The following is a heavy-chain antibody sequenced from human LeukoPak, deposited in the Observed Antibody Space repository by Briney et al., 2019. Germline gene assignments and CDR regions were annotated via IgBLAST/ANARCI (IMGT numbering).Heavy chain of an antibody. D-gene: IGHD2-21*01. J-gene: IGHJ6*02. CDR2: ISSSSSYI. V-gene: IGHV3-21*01. CDR3: ARPLMRLIVYGMDV. CDR1: GFTFSSYS. Sequence: GGSLRLSCAASGFTFSSYSMNWVRQAPGKGLEWVSSISSSSSYIYYADSVKGRFTISRDNSKNTLYLQMNSLRAEDTAVYYCARPLMRLIVYGMDVWGQGTTVTVSS.